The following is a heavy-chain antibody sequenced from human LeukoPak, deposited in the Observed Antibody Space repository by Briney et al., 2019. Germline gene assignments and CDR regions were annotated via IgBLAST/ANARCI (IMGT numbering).Heavy chain of an antibody. D-gene: IGHD4-11*01. CDR1: GFTFSSYW. CDR3: ARVRDDYTNFDC. Sequence: GGSLRLSCAASGFTFSSYWMHWVRQAPGKGLMWVSCINSDGSRTTYADSVRGRFTISRDNAKSTLYLQMNSLRAEDTAVYYCARVRDDYTNFDCWGQGTLVTVSS. V-gene: IGHV3-74*01. CDR2: INSDGSRT. J-gene: IGHJ4*02.